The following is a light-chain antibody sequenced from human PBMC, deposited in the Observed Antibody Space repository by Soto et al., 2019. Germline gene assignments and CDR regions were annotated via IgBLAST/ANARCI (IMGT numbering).Light chain of an antibody. CDR2: DAS. J-gene: IGKJ4*01. Sequence: EIVLTQSPGTLSLSPGERATLSCRASQSVTSTSLAWYQQKPGQAPRLLMYDASVRATGIPARFSGSGSGTDFTLTISSLEPEDFAVYYCQEGTYWPAFGGGTKVDIK. CDR1: QSVTSTS. V-gene: IGKV3D-20*02. CDR3: QEGTYWPA.